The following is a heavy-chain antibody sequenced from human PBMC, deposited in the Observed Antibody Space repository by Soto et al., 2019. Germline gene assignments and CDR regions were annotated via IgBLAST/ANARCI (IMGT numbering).Heavy chain of an antibody. CDR3: ARDPFRDGYSGA. CDR1: GGSISSGGYY. Sequence: SETLSLTCTVSGGSISSGGYYWSWIRQHPGKGLEWIGYIYYSGSTYYNPSLKSRVTISVDTSKNQFSLKLSSVTAADTAVYYCARDPFRDGYSGAWGQGTLVTVSS. J-gene: IGHJ5*02. CDR2: IYYSGST. D-gene: IGHD2-15*01. V-gene: IGHV4-31*03.